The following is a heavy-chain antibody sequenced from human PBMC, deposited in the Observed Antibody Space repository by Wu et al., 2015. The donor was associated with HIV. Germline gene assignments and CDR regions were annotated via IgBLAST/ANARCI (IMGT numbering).Heavy chain of an antibody. Sequence: QVQLVQSGAEVKKPGSSVKVSCKTSGGSFRSQPISWVRQAPGQGLEWMGKIFPLFGTTNYAQDFQGRVTITADESTSTAYMELSSLRSEDTAVYYCARVSRRDSSGLGYFDYWGQGTLVTVSS. CDR1: GGSFRSQP. V-gene: IGHV1-69*13. CDR2: IFPLFGTT. CDR3: ARVSRRDSSGLGYFDY. D-gene: IGHD3-22*01. J-gene: IGHJ4*02.